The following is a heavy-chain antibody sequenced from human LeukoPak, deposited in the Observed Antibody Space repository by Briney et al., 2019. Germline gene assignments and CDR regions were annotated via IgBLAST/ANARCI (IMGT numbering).Heavy chain of an antibody. CDR1: GFNVRTNY. J-gene: IGHJ3*02. V-gene: IGHV4-4*07. D-gene: IGHD1-26*01. Sequence: TGGSLRLSCAVSGFNVRTNYMSWVRQAPGKGLEWIGRIYTSGSTNYNPSLKSRVTMSVDTSKNQFSLKLSSVTAADTAVYYCARDLISGGSYWGACDIWGQGTMVTVSS. CDR2: IYTSGST. CDR3: ARDLISGGSYWGACDI.